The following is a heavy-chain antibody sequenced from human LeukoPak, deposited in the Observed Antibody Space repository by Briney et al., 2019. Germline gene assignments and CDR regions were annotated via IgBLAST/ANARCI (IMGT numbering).Heavy chain of an antibody. CDR2: VYYSGAT. V-gene: IGHV4-39*07. Sequence: PSETLSLTCSVSGGSIGASSHTWGWIRQSPGKGLQWLGSVYYSGATYHNPPLRSRVTMSLDMSKNDFSLKLTSVTAVDTAVYYCAKDMTGAAWGQGTLVTVSS. CDR3: AKDMTGAA. J-gene: IGHJ5*02. D-gene: IGHD1-14*01. CDR1: GGSIGASSHT.